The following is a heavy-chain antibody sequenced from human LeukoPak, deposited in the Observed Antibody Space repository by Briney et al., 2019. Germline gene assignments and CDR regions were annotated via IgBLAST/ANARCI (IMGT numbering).Heavy chain of an antibody. J-gene: IGHJ6*02. CDR2: IIPISGTA. CDR3: ARDLGDYSRHGVDYYYGMDV. D-gene: IGHD2-15*01. V-gene: IGHV1-69*01. CDR1: GGTFSSYA. Sequence: SVKVSCKASGGTFSSYAISWVRQAPGQGLEWMGGIIPISGTANYAQKFQGRVTITADESTSTAYMELSSLRSEDTAVYYCARDLGDYSRHGVDYYYGMDVWGQGTTVTVSS.